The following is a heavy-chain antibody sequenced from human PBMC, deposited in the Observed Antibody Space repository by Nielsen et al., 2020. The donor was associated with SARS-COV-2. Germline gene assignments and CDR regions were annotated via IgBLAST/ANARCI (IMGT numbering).Heavy chain of an antibody. J-gene: IGHJ4*02. Sequence: GESLKISCAASGFTFSSYGMHWVRQAPGKGLEWVAVISYDGSNKYYADSVKGRFTISRDNSKNTLYLQMNSLRAEDTAVYYCAKEARWYFYWGQGTLVTVSS. CDR2: ISYDGSNK. CDR1: GFTFSSYG. V-gene: IGHV3-30*18. D-gene: IGHD4-23*01. CDR3: AKEARWYFY.